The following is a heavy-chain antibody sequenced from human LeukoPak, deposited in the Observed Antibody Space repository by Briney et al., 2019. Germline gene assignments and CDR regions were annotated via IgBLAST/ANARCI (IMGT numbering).Heavy chain of an antibody. D-gene: IGHD3-22*01. CDR1: GFTFSDYY. V-gene: IGHV3-11*01. J-gene: IGHJ4*02. CDR3: AGDISGYFNTRGEGY. CDR2: ISSSGSTT. Sequence: GGSLRLSCAASGFTFSDYYMSWIRQAPGKGLEWVSYISSSGSTTNYADSVKGRFTISRDNAKNSLYLQMNSLRAEDKAVYYCAGDISGYFNTRGEGYWGQGTLVTVSS.